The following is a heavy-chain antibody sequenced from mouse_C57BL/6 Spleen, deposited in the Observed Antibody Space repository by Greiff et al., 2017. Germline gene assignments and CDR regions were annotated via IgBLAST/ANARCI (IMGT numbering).Heavy chain of an antibody. Sequence: EVQLQESGPGMVKPSQSLSLTCTVTGYSITSGYDWHWIRHFPGNKLEWMGYISYSGSTNYNPSLKSRISITHDTSKNHFFLKLNSVTTEDTATYYCARNYYSNSPWFAYWGQGTLVTVSA. CDR2: ISYSGST. CDR1: GYSITSGYD. J-gene: IGHJ3*01. D-gene: IGHD2-5*01. V-gene: IGHV3-1*01. CDR3: ARNYYSNSPWFAY.